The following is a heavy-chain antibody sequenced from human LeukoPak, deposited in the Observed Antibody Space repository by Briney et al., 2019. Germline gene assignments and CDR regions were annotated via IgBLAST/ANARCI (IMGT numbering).Heavy chain of an antibody. J-gene: IGHJ4*02. Sequence: GGSLRLSCAASGFSFRNYGIHWVRQAPGKGLEWVSAISGSGGSTYHADSVKGRFTISRDNSKNTLYLQMNSLRAEDTAVYYCARGVVGYCSSTSCYALDYWGQGTLVTVSS. CDR3: ARGVVGYCSSTSCYALDY. D-gene: IGHD2-2*01. CDR1: GFSFRNYG. CDR2: ISGSGGST. V-gene: IGHV3-23*01.